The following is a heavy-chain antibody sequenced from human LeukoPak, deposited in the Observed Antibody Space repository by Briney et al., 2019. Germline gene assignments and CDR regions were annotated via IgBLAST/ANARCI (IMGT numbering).Heavy chain of an antibody. Sequence: GGSLRLSCAASGFTFSSYWMHWVRQVPGKGLVWVSRINSDGSSTSYADSVKGRFTISRDNAKNTLYVQMNSLGAEDTAVYYCSTGSGHAFDIWGRGTMVTVSS. J-gene: IGHJ3*02. CDR1: GFTFSSYW. V-gene: IGHV3-74*01. D-gene: IGHD3-10*01. CDR2: INSDGSST. CDR3: STGSGHAFDI.